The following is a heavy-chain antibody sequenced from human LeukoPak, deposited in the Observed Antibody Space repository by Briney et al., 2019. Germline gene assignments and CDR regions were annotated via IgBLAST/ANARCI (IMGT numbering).Heavy chain of an antibody. J-gene: IGHJ4*02. V-gene: IGHV3-30*02. CDR3: AKEGTASKTSDLDH. D-gene: IGHD1/OR15-1a*01. CDR2: IRYDGSDK. Sequence: GGSLSLSCAASVFIFTEYGMHWVRQAPGKGLVGLTFIRYDGSDKYYADSVKGRFTISRDNSKNTLYLQMNSPTSEDTAVYYCAKEGTASKTSDLDHWGQGILVTVSS. CDR1: VFIFTEYG.